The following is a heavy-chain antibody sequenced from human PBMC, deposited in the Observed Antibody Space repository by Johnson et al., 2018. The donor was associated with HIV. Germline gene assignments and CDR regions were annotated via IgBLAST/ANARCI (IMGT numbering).Heavy chain of an antibody. CDR1: GFMFDDYG. V-gene: IGHV3-20*04. J-gene: IGHJ3*02. D-gene: IGHD1-26*01. CDR3: AREGSGSWGRKRGPVKADAFDI. CDR2: INWNGGRT. Sequence: MLLVESGGGVIRPGGSLRLSCAVSGFMFDDYGMTWVRQAPGKGLEWVSGINWNGGRTGYADSVKGRFTISRDNAKNSLYLQMNSLRAEDTALYYCAREGSGSWGRKRGPVKADAFDIWGQGTMVTVSS.